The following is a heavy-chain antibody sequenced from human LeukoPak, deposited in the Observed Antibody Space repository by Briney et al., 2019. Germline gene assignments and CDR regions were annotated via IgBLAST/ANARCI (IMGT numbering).Heavy chain of an antibody. CDR2: IYYTGST. CDR1: GGSISSSY. J-gene: IGHJ3*02. CDR3: ARGYYDSSGYSNTFDI. Sequence: PSETLSLTCTVSGGSISSSYWSWIRQPPGKGLEWIGYIYYTGSTNYNPSLKSRVTMSVGTSKSQFSLKLTSVTAADTAVYYCARGYYDSSGYSNTFDIWSQGTMVTVSS. V-gene: IGHV4-59*01. D-gene: IGHD3-22*01.